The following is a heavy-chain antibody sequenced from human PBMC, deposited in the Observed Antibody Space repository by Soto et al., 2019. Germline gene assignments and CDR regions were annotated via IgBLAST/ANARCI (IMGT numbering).Heavy chain of an antibody. CDR3: AKDPGYCSFGRCSRVDY. Sequence: VGSLRLSCAASGFTFNNYAMSWVRQAPGKGLEWVSVISGSGDGTYYADSVKGRFTISRDNSKNTLYLHMNSLKLEDTAVYYCAKDPGYCSFGRCSRVDYWGQGTLVTVSS. CDR2: ISGSGDGT. D-gene: IGHD2-15*01. J-gene: IGHJ4*02. V-gene: IGHV3-23*01. CDR1: GFTFNNYA.